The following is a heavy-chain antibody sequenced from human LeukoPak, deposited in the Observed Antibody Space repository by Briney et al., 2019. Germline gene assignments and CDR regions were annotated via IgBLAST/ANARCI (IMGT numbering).Heavy chain of an antibody. CDR3: ARDSAAAGTSVLVDY. CDR2: IKEDGSER. V-gene: IGHV3-7*01. J-gene: IGHJ4*02. CDR1: AFIFSGHW. D-gene: IGHD6-13*01. Sequence: PGGSLRLSCEGSAFIFSGHWMNWVRRTPGKGLEWVASIKEDGSERQYVDSVKGRFSISRDNTKGSLFLQLNSLRAEDTAVYYCARDSAAAGTSVLVDYWGQGTLVTVSS.